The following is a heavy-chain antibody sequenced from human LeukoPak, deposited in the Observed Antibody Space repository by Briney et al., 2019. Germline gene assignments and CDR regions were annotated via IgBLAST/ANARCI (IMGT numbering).Heavy chain of an antibody. CDR1: GYSFTTYW. CDR3: ARQRGASGTVNWLDP. J-gene: IGHJ5*02. V-gene: IGHV5-51*01. CDR2: SYPDDSDT. Sequence: GESLKISCETSGYSFTTYWIGWVRQMPGTGLEWVGASYPDDSDTIYSPSFQGQVTISADKSVRTAYLQWNSLKASDTAMYYCARQRGASGTVNWLDPWGQGTLVTVSS. D-gene: IGHD3-10*01.